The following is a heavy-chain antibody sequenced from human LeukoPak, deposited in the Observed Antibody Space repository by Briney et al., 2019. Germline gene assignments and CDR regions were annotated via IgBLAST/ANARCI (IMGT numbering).Heavy chain of an antibody. CDR3: VRPSQVAYDSSGYLDY. CDR2: IKQDGSEK. V-gene: IGHV3-7*03. D-gene: IGHD3-22*01. Sequence: GGSLRLSCAASGFTFSRNWMSWVRQAPGKGLEWVANIKQDGSEKYYVDSVKGRFTISRDNTKNSLYLQMNSLRAEDTAVYYCVRPSQVAYDSSGYLDYWGQGALVTVSS. J-gene: IGHJ4*02. CDR1: GFTFSRNW.